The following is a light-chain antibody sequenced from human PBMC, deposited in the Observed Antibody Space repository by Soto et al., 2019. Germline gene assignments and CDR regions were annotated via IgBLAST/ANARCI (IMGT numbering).Light chain of an antibody. V-gene: IGKV3-20*01. CDR2: GAT. CDR3: QHYGSSPPWT. CDR1: QSVTAN. J-gene: IGKJ1*01. Sequence: VVTQSPATLSVSAGERATLSCRASQSVTANLAWYQHKPGQPPRLLIFGATTRASGIPVRFSGSGSGTDFTLTISRLEPEDFAVYYCQHYGSSPPWTFGQGTKVDI.